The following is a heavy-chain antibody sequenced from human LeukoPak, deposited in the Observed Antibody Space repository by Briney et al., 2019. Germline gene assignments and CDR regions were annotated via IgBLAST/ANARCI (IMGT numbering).Heavy chain of an antibody. J-gene: IGHJ5*02. CDR1: FGSITRSNL. V-gene: IGHV4-4*02. CDR3: ARRYGSCTSIICHNWGWFDP. D-gene: IGHD7-27*01. Sequence: SPTLAVSFGSITRSNLVGWVRQPPGEGVGGVGGNYHSGSTNYNPSLKSRVTISVDKSKNQFSLKLSSVTAADTAVYYCARRYGSCTSIICHNWGWFDPWGQGTLVIVSS. CDR2: NYHSGST.